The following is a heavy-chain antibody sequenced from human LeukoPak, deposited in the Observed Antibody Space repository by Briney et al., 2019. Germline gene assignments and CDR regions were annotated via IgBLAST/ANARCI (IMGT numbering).Heavy chain of an antibody. CDR1: GYTFTYRY. J-gene: IGHJ4*02. V-gene: IGHV1-45*02. D-gene: IGHD5-24*01. CDR2: ITPFNGNT. CDR3: ANGPDGCNTY. Sequence: GSSVKVSCKASGYTFTYRYLHWVRQAPGQALEWMGWITPFNGNTNYAQKFQDRVTITRDRSMTTAYMELSSLRSEDTAMYYCANGPDGCNTYWGQGTLVTVSS.